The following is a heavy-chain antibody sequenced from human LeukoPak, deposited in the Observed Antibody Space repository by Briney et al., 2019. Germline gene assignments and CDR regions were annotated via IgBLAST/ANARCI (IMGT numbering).Heavy chain of an antibody. CDR1: GFTFSNYG. CDR2: ISGSGSSS. J-gene: IGHJ4*02. V-gene: IGHV3-23*01. Sequence: GGSLRPSCAASGFTFSNYGMSWVRQAPGKGLEWVSAISGSGSSSYYADSVKGRFTISRDNSKNTLYLQINSLRAEDTAIYYCAKDPRTISTFDYWGQGTLVTVSS. D-gene: IGHD3-3*01. CDR3: AKDPRTISTFDY.